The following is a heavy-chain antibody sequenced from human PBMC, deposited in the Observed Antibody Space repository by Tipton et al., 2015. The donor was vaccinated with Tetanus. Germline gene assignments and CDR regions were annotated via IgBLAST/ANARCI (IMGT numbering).Heavy chain of an antibody. J-gene: IGHJ5*02. Sequence: TLSLTCTVSGGSISSGGYYWSWIRQHPGKGLEWIGYIYYSGSTYYNPSLKSRVTISVDTSKNQFSLKLSSVTAADTAVYYCARAHSVVVAATRSSIVWFDPWGQGTLVTVSS. V-gene: IGHV4-31*03. D-gene: IGHD2-15*01. CDR3: ARAHSVVVAATRSSIVWFDP. CDR2: IYYSGST. CDR1: GGSISSGGYY.